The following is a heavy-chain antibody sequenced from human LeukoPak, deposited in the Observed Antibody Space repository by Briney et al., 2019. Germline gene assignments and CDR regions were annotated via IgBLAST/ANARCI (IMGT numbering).Heavy chain of an antibody. D-gene: IGHD3-22*01. Sequence: GGSLRLSCAASGFSFSSYGMSWVRQAPGRGLECVSAMSGSGGSTYYADSVKGRFTISRDNSKNTLYLQMNSLRAEDTAVYYCAKDGYYDSSAYYYVRYFDLWGRGTLVTVSS. J-gene: IGHJ2*01. V-gene: IGHV3-23*01. CDR3: AKDGYYDSSAYYYVRYFDL. CDR2: MSGSGGST. CDR1: GFSFSSYG.